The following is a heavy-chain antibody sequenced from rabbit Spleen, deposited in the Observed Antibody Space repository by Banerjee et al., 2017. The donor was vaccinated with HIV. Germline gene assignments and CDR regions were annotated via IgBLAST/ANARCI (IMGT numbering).Heavy chain of an antibody. CDR2: IDTGSSGFT. Sequence: QSLEESGGDLVKPGASLTLTCTASGVSFSAHSYMCWVRQAPGKGLEWIACIDTGSSGFTYFASWAKGRFTISKTSSTTVTLQMTSLTVADTATYFCTRVSETSGWGEDLWGPGTLVTVS. J-gene: IGHJ6*01. V-gene: IGHV1S40*01. D-gene: IGHD4-1*01. CDR1: GVSFSAHSY. CDR3: TRVSETSGWGEDL.